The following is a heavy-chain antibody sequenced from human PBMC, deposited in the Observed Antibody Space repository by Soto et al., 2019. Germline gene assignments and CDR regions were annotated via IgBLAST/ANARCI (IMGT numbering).Heavy chain of an antibody. CDR2: ISSSGGST. D-gene: IGHD7-27*01. Sequence: EVQLLESGGGLVKPGGSLRLSCAASGFTFSSYTMSWVRQGPGKGLEWVSGISSSGGSTVYADSVKGRFTISRDNFKNTLYLQRNSLRAEDTAVYYCAKGWGDYWGQGTPVTVSS. CDR3: AKGWGDY. J-gene: IGHJ4*02. CDR1: GFTFSSYT. V-gene: IGHV3-23*01.